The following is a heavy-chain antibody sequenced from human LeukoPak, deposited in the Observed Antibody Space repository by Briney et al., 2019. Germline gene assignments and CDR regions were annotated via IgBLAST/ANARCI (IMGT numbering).Heavy chain of an antibody. CDR2: ISSSSSYI. Sequence: GGSLRLSCAASGFTFSSYSMNWVRQAPGKGLEWVSSISSSSSYIYYADSVKGRFTISRDNAKNSLYLQMNSLRAEDTAVYYCARDISYYYGSGSYEVHRDYWGQGTLATVSS. CDR3: ARDISYYYGSGSYEVHRDY. D-gene: IGHD3-10*01. V-gene: IGHV3-21*01. CDR1: GFTFSSYS. J-gene: IGHJ4*02.